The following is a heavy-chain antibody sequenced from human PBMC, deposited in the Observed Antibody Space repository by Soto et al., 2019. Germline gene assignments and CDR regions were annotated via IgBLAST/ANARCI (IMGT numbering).Heavy chain of an antibody. J-gene: IGHJ6*02. CDR1: GFTFTSSA. Sequence: SVKVSCKASGFTFTSSAVQWVRQARGQRLEWIGWIVVGSGNTNYAQKFQERVTITRDMSTSTAYMELSSLRSEDTAVYYCAADRVAVAGTGEVYYYGLDVWGQGTTVTVSS. V-gene: IGHV1-58*01. CDR3: AADRVAVAGTGEVYYYGLDV. CDR2: IVVGSGNT. D-gene: IGHD6-19*01.